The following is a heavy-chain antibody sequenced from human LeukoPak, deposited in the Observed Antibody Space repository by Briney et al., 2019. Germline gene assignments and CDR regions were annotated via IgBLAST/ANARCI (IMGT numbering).Heavy chain of an antibody. Sequence: GGSLRLSCAASGFTFNSYSMNWLRQAPGKGLEWVSYISSSSSYIYYADSVKGRFTISRDNAKNSLYLQMNSLRAEDTAVYYCARDPQPDLTGTTNFDYWGQGTLVTVSS. CDR2: ISSSSSYI. CDR1: GFTFNSYS. J-gene: IGHJ4*02. V-gene: IGHV3-21*01. D-gene: IGHD1-7*01. CDR3: ARDPQPDLTGTTNFDY.